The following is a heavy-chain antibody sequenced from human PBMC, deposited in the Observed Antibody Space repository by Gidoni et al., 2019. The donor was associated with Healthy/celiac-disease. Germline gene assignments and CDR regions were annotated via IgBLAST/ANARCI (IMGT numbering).Heavy chain of an antibody. D-gene: IGHD2-2*01. Sequence: EVHLLESGGGVVQPGGSLRPPCPASGFTFSSYAMSGVRQAPGKGLEWVSAISGSGGSTYYADSVKGRFTISRDNSKNTLYLQMNSLRAEDTAVYYCAKDLCSSTSCQTGRFDYWGQGTLVTVSS. J-gene: IGHJ4*02. CDR2: ISGSGGST. CDR1: GFTFSSYA. V-gene: IGHV3-23*01. CDR3: AKDLCSSTSCQTGRFDY.